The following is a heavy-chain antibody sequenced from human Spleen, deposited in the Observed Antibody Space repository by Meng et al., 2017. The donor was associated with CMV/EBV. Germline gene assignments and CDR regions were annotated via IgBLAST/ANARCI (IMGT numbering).Heavy chain of an antibody. J-gene: IGHJ3*02. CDR3: ARDDGFI. V-gene: IGHV3-23*01. CDR1: GFTFSSYW. Sequence: GSLRLSCAASGFTFSSYWMSWVRQAPGKGLEWVSLISWDGGSTYYADSVKGRFTISRDNSKNTLYLQMNSLRAEDTAVFYCARDDGFIRGQGTMVTVSS. D-gene: IGHD3-10*01. CDR2: ISWDGGST.